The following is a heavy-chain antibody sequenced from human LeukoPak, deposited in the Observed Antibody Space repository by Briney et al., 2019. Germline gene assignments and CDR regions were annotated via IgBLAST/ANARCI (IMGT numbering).Heavy chain of an antibody. D-gene: IGHD3-22*01. CDR1: GFTFSNHA. V-gene: IGHV3-30*01. CDR3: ARAPDSSGYYAPLDH. J-gene: IGHJ4*02. Sequence: GGSLRLSCAASGFTFSNHAMHWVRQAPGKGLECVTVIAYDGNNKYYADSVKGRFTIPRDNSKNTLYLQMNSLRTEDTAVFYCARAPDSSGYYAPLDHWGQGTLVTVSS. CDR2: IAYDGNNK.